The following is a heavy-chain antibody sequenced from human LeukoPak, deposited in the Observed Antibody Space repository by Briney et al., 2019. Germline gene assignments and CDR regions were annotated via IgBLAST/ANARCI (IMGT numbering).Heavy chain of an antibody. CDR1: GFTFSNAW. V-gene: IGHV3-15*01. J-gene: IGHJ4*01. D-gene: IGHD3-3*01. CDR2: IKSKTDGGTT. CDR3: TTLNYRLLGNYDFWSSLWQRGQAKYYFDY. Sequence: GGSLRLSCAASGFTFSNAWMSWVRQAPGKGLEWVGRIKSKTDGGTTDYAAPVKGRFTISRDDSKNTLYLQMNSLKTEDTAVYYCTTLNYRLLGNYDFWSSLWQRGQAKYYFDYWGQGTLVTVSS.